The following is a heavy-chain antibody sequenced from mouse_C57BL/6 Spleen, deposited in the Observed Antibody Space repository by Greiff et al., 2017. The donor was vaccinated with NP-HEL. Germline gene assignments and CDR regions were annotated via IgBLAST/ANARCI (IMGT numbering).Heavy chain of an antibody. CDR1: GFTFSDYG. J-gene: IGHJ4*01. Sequence: EVHLVESGGGLVKPGGSLKLSCAASGFTFSDYGMHWVRQAPEKGLEWVAYISSGSSTIYYADTVKGRFTISRDNAKNTLFLQMTSLRSEDTAMYYCATTVVAKYAMDYWGQGTSVTVSS. CDR2: ISSGSSTI. D-gene: IGHD1-1*01. V-gene: IGHV5-17*01. CDR3: ATTVVAKYAMDY.